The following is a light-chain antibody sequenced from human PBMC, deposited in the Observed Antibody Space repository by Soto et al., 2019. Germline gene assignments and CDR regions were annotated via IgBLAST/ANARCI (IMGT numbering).Light chain of an antibody. CDR1: QTIHNNY. V-gene: IGKV3-20*01. CDR2: GSS. J-gene: IGKJ2*01. CDR3: HQYGSSPPST. Sequence: EVVLTQSPGTLSLSPGERATLSCRGSQTIHNNYLAWYQQRPGQAPRLLIYGSSDRATGIPDRFSGSGYGTDFTLTSSRLEPDEVAIYYCHQYGSSPPSTFGHGTKLEL.